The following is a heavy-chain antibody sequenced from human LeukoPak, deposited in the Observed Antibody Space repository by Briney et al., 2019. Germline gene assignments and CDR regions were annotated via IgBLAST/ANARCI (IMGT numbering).Heavy chain of an antibody. J-gene: IGHJ5*02. CDR1: GYSFTSYW. Sequence: GESLKISFKGSGYSFTSYWIGWVRPMPGKGGGWMGIIYPGDSDTRYSPSFQGQVNIPADKSISTAYRQWSSLKASDTAMYYCARQPCVTMVRGVKTCWFDPWGQGTLVTVSS. V-gene: IGHV5-51*01. D-gene: IGHD3-10*01. CDR3: ARQPCVTMVRGVKTCWFDP. CDR2: IYPGDSDT.